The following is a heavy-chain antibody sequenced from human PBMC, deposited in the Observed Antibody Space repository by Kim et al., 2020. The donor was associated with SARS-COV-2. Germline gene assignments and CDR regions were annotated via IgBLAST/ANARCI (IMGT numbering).Heavy chain of an antibody. D-gene: IGHD3-10*01. CDR3: ARDREYGSGTIYGRDV. V-gene: IGHV4-59*01. Sequence: LKSRVTISVDTSKNQFSLKLSSVTAADTAVYYCARDREYGSGTIYGRDVWGQGTTVTVSS. J-gene: IGHJ6*02.